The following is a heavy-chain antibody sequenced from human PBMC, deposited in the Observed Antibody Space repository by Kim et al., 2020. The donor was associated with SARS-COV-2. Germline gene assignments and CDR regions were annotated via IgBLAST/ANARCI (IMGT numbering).Heavy chain of an antibody. CDR2: ISSSSSYI. J-gene: IGHJ1*01. CDR1: GFTFSSYS. V-gene: IGHV3-21*01. CDR3: ARATYCSGGSCYPAAEYFQH. D-gene: IGHD2-15*01. Sequence: GGSLRLSCAASGFTFSSYSMNWVRQAPGKGLEWVSCISSSSSYIYYADSVKGRFTISRDNAKNSLYLQMNSLRAEDTAVYYCARATYCSGGSCYPAAEYFQHWGQGTLVTVSS.